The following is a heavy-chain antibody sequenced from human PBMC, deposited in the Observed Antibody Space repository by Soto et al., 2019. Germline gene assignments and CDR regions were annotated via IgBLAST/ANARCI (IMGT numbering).Heavy chain of an antibody. CDR2: ISSSSSYI. CDR3: ARDRGTTSPYFDY. J-gene: IGHJ4*02. CDR1: GFTFSSYS. Sequence: EVQLVESGGGLVKPGGSLRLSCAASGFTFSSYSMNWVRQAPGKGLEWVSSISSSSSYIYYADSVKGRFTISRDNAKNSLYRQMNSLRAEDTAVYYCARDRGTTSPYFDYWGQGTLVTVSS. V-gene: IGHV3-21*01. D-gene: IGHD1-7*01.